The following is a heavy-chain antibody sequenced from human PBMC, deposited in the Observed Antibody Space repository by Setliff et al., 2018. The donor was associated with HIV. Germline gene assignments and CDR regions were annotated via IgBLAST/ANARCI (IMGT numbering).Heavy chain of an antibody. Sequence: GGSLRLSCAASGFSLSYHGMHWVRQAPGKGLEWVAIIWYDGSNEYYADSVKGRFTISRDNSKNTLYLQMDSLRAEDTAVYYCVGDQNTPSRCRSKTCINPGDYWGLGTLVTVSS. CDR1: GFSLSYHG. V-gene: IGHV3-33*01. CDR3: VGDQNTPSRCRSKTCINPGDY. J-gene: IGHJ4*02. D-gene: IGHD2-2*01. CDR2: IWYDGSNE.